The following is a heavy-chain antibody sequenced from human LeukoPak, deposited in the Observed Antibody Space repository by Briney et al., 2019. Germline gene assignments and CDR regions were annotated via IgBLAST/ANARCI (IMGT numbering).Heavy chain of an antibody. Sequence: GTLSATCSVAGGSITRDCRSWRRQSPGKRQERIGFMYCRGTTNYNPSLKRRVTISLGMSKNQFSLKLSSVTAADTAVYYCARLPMAVTPHVDYWGQGTLVTVSS. V-gene: IGHV4-59*01. D-gene: IGHD2-21*02. CDR2: MYCRGTT. J-gene: IGHJ4*02. CDR1: GGSITRDC. CDR3: ARLPMAVTPHVDY.